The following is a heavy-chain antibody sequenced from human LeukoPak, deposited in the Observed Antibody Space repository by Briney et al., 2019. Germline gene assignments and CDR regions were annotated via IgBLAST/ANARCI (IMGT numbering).Heavy chain of an antibody. CDR1: GYTLTELS. Sequence: ASVKVSCKVSGYTLTELSMHWVRQAPGQGLEWMGWISPYNGNTHYGQRFQGRVTMTTDTSTSTAYMELRGLTSDDTAVYYCASGISSWSQDFDYWGQGTLVTVSS. CDR2: ISPYNGNT. J-gene: IGHJ4*02. CDR3: ASGISSWSQDFDY. V-gene: IGHV1-18*01. D-gene: IGHD6-13*01.